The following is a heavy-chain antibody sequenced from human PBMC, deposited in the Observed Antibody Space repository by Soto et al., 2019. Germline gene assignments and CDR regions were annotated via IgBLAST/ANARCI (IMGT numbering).Heavy chain of an antibody. J-gene: IGHJ3*02. CDR2: IDWDDDK. V-gene: IGHV2-70*01. CDR1: GFSLSTSGMC. Sequence: SGPTLVNPTQTLTLTCTFSGFSLSTSGMCVSWIRQPPGKALEWLALIDWDDDKYYSTSLKTRLTISKDTSKNQVVLTMTNMDPVDTATYYCARIAGPYDSSGYYPNPFAFDIWGQGTMVTVSS. CDR3: ARIAGPYDSSGYYPNPFAFDI. D-gene: IGHD3-22*01.